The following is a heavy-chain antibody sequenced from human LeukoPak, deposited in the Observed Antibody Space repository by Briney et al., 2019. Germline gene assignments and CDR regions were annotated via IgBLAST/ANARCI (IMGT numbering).Heavy chain of an antibody. CDR1: GYTFTSYD. CDR3: ARPTVRYSYGYLSYYYYGMDV. Sequence: ASVEVSCKASGYTFTSYDINWVRQATGQGLEWMGWMNPNSGNTGYAQKFQGRVTMTRNTSISTAYMELSSLRSEDTAVYYCARPTVRYSYGYLSYYYYGMDVWGQGTTVTVSS. D-gene: IGHD5-18*01. V-gene: IGHV1-8*01. CDR2: MNPNSGNT. J-gene: IGHJ6*02.